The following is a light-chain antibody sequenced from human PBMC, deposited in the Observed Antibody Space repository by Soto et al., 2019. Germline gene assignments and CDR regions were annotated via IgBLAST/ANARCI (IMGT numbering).Light chain of an antibody. CDR2: GAS. CDR3: QQYGSSRGT. Sequence: EVVITQSPATLSVSPGERATLSCRASQSVSILLAWYQQKPGQAPRLLIYGASSRATGIPDRFSGSGSGTDFTLTISRLEPEDFAVYYCQQYGSSRGTFGQGTRLEIK. CDR1: QSVSIL. J-gene: IGKJ5*01. V-gene: IGKV3-20*01.